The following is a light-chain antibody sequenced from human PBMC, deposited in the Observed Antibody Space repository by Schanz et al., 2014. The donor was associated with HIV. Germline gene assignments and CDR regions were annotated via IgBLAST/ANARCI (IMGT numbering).Light chain of an antibody. V-gene: IGLV2-8*01. J-gene: IGLJ1*01. CDR2: EVS. CDR3: QSYDSSLSGPYV. CDR1: SSDVGGYNY. Sequence: QSALTQPPSASGSPGQSVTISCTGTSSDVGGYNYVSWYQQHPGKAPKLMIYEVSERPSGVPDRFSGSKSGTSASLAITGLQAEDEADYYCQSYDSSLSGPYVFGTGTKLTVL.